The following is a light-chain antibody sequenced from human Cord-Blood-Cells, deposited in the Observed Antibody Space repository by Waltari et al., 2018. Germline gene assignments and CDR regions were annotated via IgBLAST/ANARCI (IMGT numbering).Light chain of an antibody. CDR1: SSDVGGYTY. Sequence: QSALTQPASVSGYPGQSITISCTGTSSDVGGYTYVSWYQQHPGKAPKLMIYDVSNRPSGVSNRFSGSKSGNTASLTISGLQAEDEADYYCSSYTSSSTLYVFGTGTKVTVL. V-gene: IGLV2-14*01. J-gene: IGLJ1*01. CDR3: SSYTSSSTLYV. CDR2: DVS.